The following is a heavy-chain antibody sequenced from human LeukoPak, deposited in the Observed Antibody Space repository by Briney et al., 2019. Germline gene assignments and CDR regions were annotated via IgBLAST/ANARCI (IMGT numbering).Heavy chain of an antibody. Sequence: SQTLSLTCTVSGGSISTYYWSWVRQPPGKGLEWIGYINYSGRTNANSSLKSRVAISVDTSKNQFSLRLSSVTAADTAVYYCARDTYYYDNGDFIDAFDIWGRGTMVTVSS. CDR1: GGSISTYY. J-gene: IGHJ3*02. CDR2: INYSGRT. CDR3: ARDTYYYDNGDFIDAFDI. V-gene: IGHV4-59*01. D-gene: IGHD3-22*01.